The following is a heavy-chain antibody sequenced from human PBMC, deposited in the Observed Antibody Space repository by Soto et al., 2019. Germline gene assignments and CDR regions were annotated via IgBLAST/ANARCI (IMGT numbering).Heavy chain of an antibody. CDR2: INSSSSTI. D-gene: IGHD3-16*01. Sequence: SLRLSCAASGFTFSSYSMNWVRQAPGKGLEWVSYINSSSSTIYYADSVKGRFTISRDNAKNSLYLQMNSLRDEDTAVYYCARDLPYYDYVWGSPIYGMDVWGQGTTVTVSS. J-gene: IGHJ6*02. V-gene: IGHV3-48*02. CDR1: GFTFSSYS. CDR3: ARDLPYYDYVWGSPIYGMDV.